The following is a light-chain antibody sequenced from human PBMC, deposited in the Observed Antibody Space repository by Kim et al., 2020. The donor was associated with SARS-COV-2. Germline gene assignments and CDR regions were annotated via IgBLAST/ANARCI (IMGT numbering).Light chain of an antibody. CDR3: KQYNTYSSWT. V-gene: IGKV1-5*01. CDR2: DAS. CDR1: QSINNW. Sequence: DIQMTQSPSTLSASVGDTVTITCRASQSINNWVAWYQQKLGKVTKLLIHDASSLESGVPARFSGSGSGTEFTLTLSNLEPDDFATYYCKQYNTYSSWTFGQGTKVDIK. J-gene: IGKJ1*01.